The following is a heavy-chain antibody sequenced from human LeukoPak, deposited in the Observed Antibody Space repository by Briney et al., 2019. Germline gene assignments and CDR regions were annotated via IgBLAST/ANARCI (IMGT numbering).Heavy chain of an antibody. CDR3: SRENGAFSPFGY. V-gene: IGHV4-34*01. D-gene: IGHD2-8*01. CDR1: GGSFSGYY. J-gene: IGHJ4*02. Sequence: SETLSLTCAVYGGSFSGYYWSWVHQPPGQGLEWIGEISLTGLTHYNPSLESRVTVSLGKSKNQLSLNLTSVTAADTAVYYCSRENGAFSPFGYWGQGILVTV. CDR2: ISLTGLT.